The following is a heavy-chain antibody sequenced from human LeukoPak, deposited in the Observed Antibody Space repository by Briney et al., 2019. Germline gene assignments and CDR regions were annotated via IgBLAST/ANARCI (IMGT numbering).Heavy chain of an antibody. CDR3: AKSHNRDDYVWGSYRYTGYYYYGMDV. Sequence: GGSLRLSCAASGFTFSSYWMHWVRQAPGKGLVWVSRINSDGSSTSYADSVKGRFTISRDNAKNTLYLQMNSLRAEDTAVYYCAKSHNRDDYVWGSYRYTGYYYYGMDVWGQGTTVTVSS. CDR1: GFTFSSYW. V-gene: IGHV3-74*01. J-gene: IGHJ6*02. CDR2: INSDGSST. D-gene: IGHD3-16*02.